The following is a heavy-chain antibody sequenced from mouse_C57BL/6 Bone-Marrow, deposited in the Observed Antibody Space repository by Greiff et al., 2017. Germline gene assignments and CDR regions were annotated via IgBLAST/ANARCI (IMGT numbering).Heavy chain of an antibody. Sequence: EVKLVESGGGLVKPGGSLKLSCAASGFTFSSYTMSWVRQTPEKRLEWVATISGGGGNTYYPDSVKGRVTISRDNAKNTLYLQMSSLRSEDTALYYCARHAPSYYSKAFAYWGQGTLVTVSA. CDR1: GFTFSSYT. D-gene: IGHD2-5*01. V-gene: IGHV5-9*01. CDR3: ARHAPSYYSKAFAY. J-gene: IGHJ3*01. CDR2: ISGGGGNT.